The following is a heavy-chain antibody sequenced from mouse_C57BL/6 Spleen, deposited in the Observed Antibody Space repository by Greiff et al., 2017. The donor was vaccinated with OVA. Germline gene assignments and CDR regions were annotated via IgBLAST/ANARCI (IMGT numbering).Heavy chain of an antibody. D-gene: IGHD1-1*01. CDR3: ARGGLLAYWYFDV. J-gene: IGHJ1*03. Sequence: EVQLVESGGGLVKPGGSLKLSCAASGFTFSSYAMSWVRQTPEKRLEWVATISDGGSYTYYPDNVKGRFTISRDNAKNNLYLQMSHLKSEDTAMYYCARGGLLAYWYFDVWGTGTTVTVSS. CDR1: GFTFSSYA. V-gene: IGHV5-4*01. CDR2: ISDGGSYT.